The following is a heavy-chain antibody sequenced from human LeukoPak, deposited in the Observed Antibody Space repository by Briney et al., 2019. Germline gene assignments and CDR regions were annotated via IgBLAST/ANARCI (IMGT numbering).Heavy chain of an antibody. CDR1: GFTFSSYE. Sequence: QPGGSLRLSCAASGFTFSSYEMNWVRQAPGKGLEWVSYISSSVIIIYYADSVKGRFTISRDNAKNSLYLQMNSLRAEDTAVYYCAREGKGYCSGGICYRQGHFDLWGRGTLVTVSS. D-gene: IGHD2-15*01. CDR3: AREGKGYCSGGICYRQGHFDL. J-gene: IGHJ2*01. V-gene: IGHV3-48*03. CDR2: ISSSVIII.